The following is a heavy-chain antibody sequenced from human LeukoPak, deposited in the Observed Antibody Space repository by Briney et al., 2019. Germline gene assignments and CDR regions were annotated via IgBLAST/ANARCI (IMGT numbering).Heavy chain of an antibody. J-gene: IGHJ5*02. CDR3: ARDHNQYYYGSGVSGGWFDP. V-gene: IGHV4-39*07. CDR1: GGSISSSSYY. D-gene: IGHD3-10*01. CDR2: IYYSGST. Sequence: SETQSLTCIVSGGSISSSSYYWGWIRQPPGKGLEWIGSIYYSGSTHYNPSLKSRVTISVDMSKNQFSLKLSSVTAADTAVYYCARDHNQYYYGSGVSGGWFDPWGQGTLVTVSS.